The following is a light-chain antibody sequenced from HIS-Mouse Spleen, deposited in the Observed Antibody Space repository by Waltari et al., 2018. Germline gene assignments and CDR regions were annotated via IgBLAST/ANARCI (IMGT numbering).Light chain of an antibody. CDR3: SSYTSSRTYGV. V-gene: IGLV2-14*01. Sequence: QSALTQPASVSGSPGQSITISCTGTSSDVGGYNYVSWYQQHPGKAPKLMIYEVSNPHSGVSNRFSGSKTRNSGSLDSFGVQGEGEAYYYCSSYTSSRTYGVFGGGTKLTVL. CDR1: SSDVGGYNY. J-gene: IGLJ2*01. CDR2: EVS.